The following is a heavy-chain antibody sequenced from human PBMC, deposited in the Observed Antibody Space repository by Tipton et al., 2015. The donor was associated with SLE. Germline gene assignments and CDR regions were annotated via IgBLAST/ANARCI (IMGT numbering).Heavy chain of an antibody. V-gene: IGHV4-39*07. CDR2: IYYSGST. Sequence: LRLSCTVSGGSISSSSYYWGWIRQPPGKGLEWIGSIYYSGSTYYNPSLKSRVTISVDTSKNQFSLKLSSVTAADTAVYYCARGATMIARWGQGTLVTVSS. CDR1: GGSISSSSYY. CDR3: ARGATMIAR. J-gene: IGHJ4*02. D-gene: IGHD3-22*01.